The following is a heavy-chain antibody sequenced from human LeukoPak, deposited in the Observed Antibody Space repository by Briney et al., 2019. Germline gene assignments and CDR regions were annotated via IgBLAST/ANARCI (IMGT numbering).Heavy chain of an antibody. CDR3: ACNAVRYSAYDREEDPSDI. CDR2: INHSGST. V-gene: IGHV4-34*01. D-gene: IGHD5-12*01. J-gene: IGHJ3*02. CDR1: GGSFTGNY. Sequence: SETLSLTCAVYGGSFTGNYWRWIRQPPGEGLEWIGEINHSGSTKYNPSLKSRVTMSVDASTNQFFLRLTSVTAADTAVYYCACNAVRYSAYDREEDPSDIWGQGTMVTVSS.